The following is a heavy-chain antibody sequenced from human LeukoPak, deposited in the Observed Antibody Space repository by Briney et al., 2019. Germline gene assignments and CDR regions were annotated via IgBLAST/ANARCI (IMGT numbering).Heavy chain of an antibody. V-gene: IGHV3-53*01. D-gene: IGHD4-17*01. CDR3: AKRVYGDSLYYYYGMDV. CDR1: GFDISYNY. J-gene: IGHJ6*02. Sequence: GGSLRLSCVASGFDISYNYVGWVRQAPGKGLEWVSVILTGGTTHYADSVKGRFTISKDNSNNTVYLQMNSLRAEDTAVYYCAKRVYGDSLYYYYGMDVWGQGTTVTVSS. CDR2: ILTGGTT.